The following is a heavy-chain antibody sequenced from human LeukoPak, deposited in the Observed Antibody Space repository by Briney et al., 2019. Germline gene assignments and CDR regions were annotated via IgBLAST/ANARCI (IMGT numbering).Heavy chain of an antibody. CDR1: GGSISSYY. V-gene: IGHV4-59*01. Sequence: PSETLSLTCTVSGGSISSYYWSWIRQPPGKGLEWIGYIYYSGSTNYNPSLKSRVTISVDTSKNQFSLKLSSVTAADTAVYYCARDEKQWLGFDCWGQGTLVTVSS. D-gene: IGHD6-19*01. CDR3: ARDEKQWLGFDC. J-gene: IGHJ4*02. CDR2: IYYSGST.